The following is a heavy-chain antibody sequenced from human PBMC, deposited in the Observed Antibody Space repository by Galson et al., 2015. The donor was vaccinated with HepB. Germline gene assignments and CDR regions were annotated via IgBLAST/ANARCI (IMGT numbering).Heavy chain of an antibody. Sequence: SLRLSCAASGFTFDDYAMHWVRQVPGKGLEWVSLISWDGGTTYYLDSVKGRFTISRDNSKNSLYLQMNSLRAEDTALYYCAKDREGSGFYTMDVWGLGTMVTVS. D-gene: IGHD3-10*01. CDR1: GFTFDDYA. J-gene: IGHJ6*02. CDR2: ISWDGGTT. CDR3: AKDREGSGFYTMDV. V-gene: IGHV3-43D*03.